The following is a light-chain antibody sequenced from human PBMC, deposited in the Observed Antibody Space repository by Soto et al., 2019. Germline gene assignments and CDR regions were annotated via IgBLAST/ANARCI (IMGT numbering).Light chain of an antibody. Sequence: SYELTQSPSVAVSPGQTVSIPCSGDKLGHKYVCWYQQKAGQSPVLVIYQNNNRPSGIHERFSGSNSGNTATLTISGTQPMDEADYCCQAWDSSTAVFGGWTKLTVL. CDR2: QNN. CDR3: QAWDSSTAV. CDR1: KLGHKY. V-gene: IGLV3-1*01. J-gene: IGLJ2*01.